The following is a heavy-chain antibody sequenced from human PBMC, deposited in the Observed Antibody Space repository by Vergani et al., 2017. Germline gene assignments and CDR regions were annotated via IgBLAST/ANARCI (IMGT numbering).Heavy chain of an antibody. V-gene: IGHV1-8*02. Sequence: QVQLVQSGAEVKKPGSSVKVSCKASGGTFSSYAINWVRQATGQGLEWMGWMNPNSGNTGYAQKFKGRVTMTRNTSISTAYMELSSLRSEDTAVYYCARVLNWNLNAFDIWGQGTMVTVSS. J-gene: IGHJ3*02. CDR1: GGTFSSYA. D-gene: IGHD1-7*01. CDR3: ARVLNWNLNAFDI. CDR2: MNPNSGNT.